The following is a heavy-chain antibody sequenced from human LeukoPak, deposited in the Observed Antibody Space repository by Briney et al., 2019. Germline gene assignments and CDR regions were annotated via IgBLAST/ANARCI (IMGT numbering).Heavy chain of an antibody. V-gene: IGHV3-74*01. CDR2: INTDRTVT. CDR1: GFTFSKYW. D-gene: IGHD6-19*01. J-gene: IGHJ4*02. CDR3: ATKQWLAPPPDS. Sequence: PGGSLKLSCAASGFTFSKYWMLWVRQAPGKGLESVSRINTDRTVTTYADSVKGRFTVSRDNADNTMFLQMNSVRDEDTAVYYCATKQWLAPPPDSWGQGTPVTVSS.